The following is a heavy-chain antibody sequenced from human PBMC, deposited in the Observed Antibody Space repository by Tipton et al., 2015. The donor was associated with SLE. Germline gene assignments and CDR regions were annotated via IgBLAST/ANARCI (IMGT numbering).Heavy chain of an antibody. CDR3: ARQSGYSSRFDY. Sequence: TLSLTCTVSGASVTRGGYSWSWIRQPPGKGLEFIGYIYDATTTYYNPSLKSRVTISVDTSKNQFSLKLSSVTAADTAVYYCARQSGYSSRFDYWGQGTLVTVSS. CDR1: GASVTRGGYS. V-gene: IGHV4-30-2*01. J-gene: IGHJ4*02. D-gene: IGHD6-19*01. CDR2: IYDATTT.